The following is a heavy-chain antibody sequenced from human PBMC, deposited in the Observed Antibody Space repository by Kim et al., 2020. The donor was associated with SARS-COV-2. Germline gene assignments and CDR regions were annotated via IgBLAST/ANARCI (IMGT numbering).Heavy chain of an antibody. Sequence: ASVKVSCKASGYTFTSYGISWVRQAPGQGLEWMGWISAYNGNTNYAQKLQGRVTMTTDTSTSTAYMELRSLRSDDTAVYYCARDMIVGVDSCAFDIWGQGTMVTVSS. V-gene: IGHV1-18*01. CDR1: GYTFTSYG. CDR2: ISAYNGNT. D-gene: IGHD3-22*01. CDR3: ARDMIVGVDSCAFDI. J-gene: IGHJ3*02.